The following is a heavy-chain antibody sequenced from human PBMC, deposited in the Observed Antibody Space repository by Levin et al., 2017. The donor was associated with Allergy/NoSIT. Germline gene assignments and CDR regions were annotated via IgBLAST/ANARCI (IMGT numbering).Heavy chain of an antibody. CDR1: GGSISNYY. J-gene: IGHJ5*02. CDR2: MHYIGQT. Sequence: SETLSLTCAVSGGSISNYYWSWIRQPPGKGLEWIAYMHYIGQTSYNPSLKNRVTISVDTSENQVSLKLISVTAADTAVYYCARHMRGSDSGYWFDPWGQGTLVTVSS. CDR3: ARHMRGSDSGYWFDP. D-gene: IGHD6-25*01. V-gene: IGHV4-59*08.